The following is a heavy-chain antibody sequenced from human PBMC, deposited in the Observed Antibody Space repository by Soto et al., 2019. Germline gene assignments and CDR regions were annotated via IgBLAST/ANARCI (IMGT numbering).Heavy chain of an antibody. Sequence: SETLSLTCTVSGGSISSGDYYWSWIRQPPGKGLEWIGYIYYSGSTYYNPSLKSRVTISVDTSKNQFSLKLSSVTAADTAVYYRAIANLFGVGSDNWGQGTLVTVSS. D-gene: IGHD3-16*01. CDR2: IYYSGST. CDR3: AIANLFGVGSDN. J-gene: IGHJ4*02. V-gene: IGHV4-30-4*01. CDR1: GGSISSGDYY.